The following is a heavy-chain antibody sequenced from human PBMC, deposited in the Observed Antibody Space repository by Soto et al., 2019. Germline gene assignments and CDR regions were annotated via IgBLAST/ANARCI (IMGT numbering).Heavy chain of an antibody. D-gene: IGHD1-7*01. Sequence: QVQLVQSGAEVKKPGASVKVSCKASGYTFTSDGISWVRQAPGQGLEWMGWISAYNGNTNYAQKLQGRVTMTTDTSTSTAYMELRSLRYDDTDVYYCARLPVITGTTSILEYWGQRTLVTVSS. CDR3: ARLPVITGTTSILEY. CDR1: GYTFTSDG. J-gene: IGHJ4*02. V-gene: IGHV1-18*01. CDR2: ISAYNGNT.